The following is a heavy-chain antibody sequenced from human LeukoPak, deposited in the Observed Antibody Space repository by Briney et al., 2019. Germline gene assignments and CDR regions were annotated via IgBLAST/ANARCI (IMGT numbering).Heavy chain of an antibody. Sequence: PSETLSLTCAVYGGSISNYYWSWIRQPPGKGLEWIGYIYYSGSTNYNPSLKSRVTISVDTSKNQFSLKLSSVTAADTAVYYCARHSITAGTEYAFDIWGQGTMVTVSS. CDR2: IYYSGST. J-gene: IGHJ3*02. CDR3: ARHSITAGTEYAFDI. V-gene: IGHV4-59*08. CDR1: GGSISNYY. D-gene: IGHD6-13*01.